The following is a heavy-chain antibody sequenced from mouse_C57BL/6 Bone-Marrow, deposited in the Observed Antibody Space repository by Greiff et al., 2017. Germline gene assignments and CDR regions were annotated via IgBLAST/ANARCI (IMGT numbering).Heavy chain of an antibody. CDR2: ILPGSGST. J-gene: IGHJ4*01. V-gene: IGHV1-9*01. D-gene: IGHD2-2*01. CDR3: ARERRVTTRGYYYAMDY. Sequence: QVQLKQSGAELMKPGASVKLSCKATGYTFTGYWIEWVKQRPGHGLEWIGEILPGSGSTNYNEKFKGKATFTADTSSNTAYMQLSSLTTEDSAIYYCARERRVTTRGYYYAMDYWGQGTSVTVSS. CDR1: GYTFTGYW.